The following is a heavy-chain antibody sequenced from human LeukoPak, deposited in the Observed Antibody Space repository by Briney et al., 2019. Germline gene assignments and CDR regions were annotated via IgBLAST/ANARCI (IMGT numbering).Heavy chain of an antibody. J-gene: IGHJ6*03. Sequence: SETLSLTCTVSGASISSSDRYWGWIRQPPVKGLEWIGSIYNSGITYHNPSLKSRVTISVDTSNNQFSLKMSSVTAADTAVYFCARHQEGMVRGVLYYMDVWGKGTTVIISS. CDR2: IYNSGIT. CDR3: ARHQEGMVRGVLYYMDV. D-gene: IGHD3-10*01. CDR1: GASISSSDRY. V-gene: IGHV4-39*01.